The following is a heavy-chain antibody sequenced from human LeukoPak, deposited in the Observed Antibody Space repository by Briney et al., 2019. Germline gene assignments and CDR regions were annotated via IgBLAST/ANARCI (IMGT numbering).Heavy chain of an antibody. V-gene: IGHV3-30*02. D-gene: IGHD3-10*01. CDR1: GFTFSSYG. CDR2: IRYDGSNK. J-gene: IGHJ4*02. CDR3: AKDPFLLWFGETHLDY. Sequence: SGGSLRLSCAASGFTFSSYGMHWVRQAPGKGLEWVAFIRYDGSNKYYADSVKGRFTISRDNSKNTLYLQMNSLRAEDTAVYYCAKDPFLLWFGETHLDYWGQGTLVTVSS.